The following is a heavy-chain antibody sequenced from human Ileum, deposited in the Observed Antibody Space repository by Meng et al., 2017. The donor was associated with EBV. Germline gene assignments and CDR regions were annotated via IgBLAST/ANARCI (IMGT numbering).Heavy chain of an antibody. Sequence: HEQLQPSGPGLVQPPQTLSLTRAISGDSVSSNSAAWHWIRQSPSRGLEWLGRTYYRSKWYYDYAVSVKSRMTINPDTSKNQFSLQLNSVTPEDTAVYYCARGAYTSTWFWGQGTLVTVSS. V-gene: IGHV6-1*01. CDR3: ARGAYTSTWF. CDR1: GDSVSSNSAA. CDR2: TYYRSKWYY. D-gene: IGHD6-13*01. J-gene: IGHJ1*01.